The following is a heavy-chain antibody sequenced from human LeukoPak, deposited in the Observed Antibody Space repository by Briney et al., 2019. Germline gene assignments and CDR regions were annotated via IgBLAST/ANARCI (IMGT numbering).Heavy chain of an antibody. D-gene: IGHD3-22*01. CDR3: AREDSSQGAFDI. Sequence: ASVTVSCKASGYTFTGYYMHWVRQAPGQGLEWMGWINPNSGGTNYAQRFQGRVTMTRDTSISTAYMGLSRLRSDDTAVYYCAREDSSQGAFDIWGQGTMVTVSS. CDR1: GYTFTGYY. J-gene: IGHJ3*02. V-gene: IGHV1-2*02. CDR2: INPNSGGT.